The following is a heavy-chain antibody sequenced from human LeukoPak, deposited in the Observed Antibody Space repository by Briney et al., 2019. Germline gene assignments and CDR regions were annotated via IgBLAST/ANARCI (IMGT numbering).Heavy chain of an antibody. CDR1: GYTFSRYG. D-gene: IGHD5-18*01. V-gene: IGHV1-18*01. J-gene: IGHJ5*02. Sequence: ASVKVSCKASGYTFSRYGISGVRQAPGHGLEWMGWISAYNGNAKYAQTLQGRVTMTTDTSTSTAYMELRSLTSDDTAVYYCARTVDSYNSRENWFDPWGQGTLVTVSS. CDR2: ISAYNGNA. CDR3: ARTVDSYNSRENWFDP.